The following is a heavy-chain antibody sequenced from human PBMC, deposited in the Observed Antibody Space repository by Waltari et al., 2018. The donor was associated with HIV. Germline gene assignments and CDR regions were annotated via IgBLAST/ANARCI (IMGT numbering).Heavy chain of an antibody. CDR3: STYGDSEAFDI. D-gene: IGHD4-17*01. Sequence: EVQLVESGGVVVQPGGSLRLSCAASGFTFDDYAMHWVRQAPGKGREWFSLISWDGGSTYYADSVKGRFTISRDNSKNSLYLQMNSLRAEDTALYYCSTYGDSEAFDIWGQGTMVTVSS. CDR2: ISWDGGST. CDR1: GFTFDDYA. V-gene: IGHV3-43D*03. J-gene: IGHJ3*02.